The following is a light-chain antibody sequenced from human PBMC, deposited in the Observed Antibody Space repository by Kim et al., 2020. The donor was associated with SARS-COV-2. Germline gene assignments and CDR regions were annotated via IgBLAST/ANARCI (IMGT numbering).Light chain of an antibody. CDR2: GAS. CDR3: QQYNNWPPTYT. V-gene: IGKV3-15*01. Sequence: PGERATLSCRASQSVSSNLAWYQQKPGQAPRLLIYGASTRATGIPARFSGSGSGTEFTLTISSLQSEDFAVYYCQQYNNWPPTYTFGQGTKLEI. CDR1: QSVSSN. J-gene: IGKJ2*01.